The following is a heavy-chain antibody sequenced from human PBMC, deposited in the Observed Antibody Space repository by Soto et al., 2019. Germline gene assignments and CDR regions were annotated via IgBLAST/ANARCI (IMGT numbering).Heavy chain of an antibody. CDR3: ARDQGYVGFDY. CDR2: INSDGSST. Sequence: EVQLVESGGGLVQPGGSLRLSCAASGFTISSYWMHWVRQAPGKGLVWVSRINSDGSSTNYADSVKGRFTISRDNAKNTLYLQMNSLRVEDRAVYYCARDQGYVGFDYWGQGTLVTVSS. V-gene: IGHV3-74*01. D-gene: IGHD5-12*01. J-gene: IGHJ4*02. CDR1: GFTISSYW.